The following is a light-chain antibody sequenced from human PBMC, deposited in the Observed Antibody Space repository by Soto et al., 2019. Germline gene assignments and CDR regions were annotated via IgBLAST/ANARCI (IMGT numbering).Light chain of an antibody. J-gene: IGKJ1*01. Sequence: DIQMTQSPSSLSASVGYRVTITCRASQSISSYLNWYQQKPGKAPKLLIYAASSLQSGVPSRFSGSGSGTEFTLTISSLQPDDFATYYCQQYDTYWTFGQGTKVDIK. V-gene: IGKV1-39*01. CDR3: QQYDTYWT. CDR2: AAS. CDR1: QSISSY.